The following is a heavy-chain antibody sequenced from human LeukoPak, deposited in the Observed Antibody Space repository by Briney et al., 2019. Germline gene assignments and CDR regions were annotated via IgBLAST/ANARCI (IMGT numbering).Heavy chain of an antibody. Sequence: GGSLRLSCAASGFTFSSYAMSWVRQAPGKGLEWVSAISGSGGSTYCADSVTGRFTISRDNSKNTLYLQMNSLRAEDTAVYYCAQPDTLLDYWGQGTLVTVSS. D-gene: IGHD2-15*01. CDR2: ISGSGGST. J-gene: IGHJ4*02. CDR1: GFTFSSYA. CDR3: AQPDTLLDY. V-gene: IGHV3-23*01.